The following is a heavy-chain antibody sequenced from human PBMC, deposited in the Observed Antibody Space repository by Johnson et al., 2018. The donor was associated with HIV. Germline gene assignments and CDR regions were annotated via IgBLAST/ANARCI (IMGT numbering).Heavy chain of an antibody. Sequence: VQLVESGGGFVQPGGSLRLSCAASGFTLSDYYMDWVRQAPGKGLEWVSSINWNGGTPGSADSVKGRFTISRDNAKNSLYLQMNSLRAEDTAVYYCAKEGRGGAFDIWGQGTMVTVSS. D-gene: IGHD2-15*01. CDR1: GFTLSDYY. CDR3: AKEGRGGAFDI. J-gene: IGHJ3*02. V-gene: IGHV3-11*04. CDR2: INWNGGTP.